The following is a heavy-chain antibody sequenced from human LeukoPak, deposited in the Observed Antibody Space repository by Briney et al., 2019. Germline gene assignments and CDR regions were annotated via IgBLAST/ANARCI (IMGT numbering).Heavy chain of an antibody. CDR1: GYTFTSYA. D-gene: IGHD5-18*01. J-gene: IGHJ4*02. Sequence: ASVKVSSKASGYTFTSYAMHWVRQAPGQRLEWMGWINAGNGNTKYSQKFQGRVTITRDTSASTAYMELSSLRSEDTAVYYCARPTWIELWAHFDYWGQGTLVTVSS. CDR3: ARPTWIELWAHFDY. CDR2: INAGNGNT. V-gene: IGHV1-3*01.